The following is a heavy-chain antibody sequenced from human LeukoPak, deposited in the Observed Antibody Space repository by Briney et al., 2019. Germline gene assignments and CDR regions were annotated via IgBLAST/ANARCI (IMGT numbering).Heavy chain of an antibody. CDR2: ISSSGSTI. CDR3: ARGAMITMVRGAETDFDY. V-gene: IGHV3-11*01. D-gene: IGHD3-10*01. J-gene: IGHJ4*02. Sequence: GGSLRLSCAASGFTFSDYYMSWIRQAPGKGLEWVSYISSSGSTIYYADSVKGRFTISRDNAKNSLYLQMNSLRAEDTAVYYCARGAMITMVRGAETDFDYWGQGTLVTVSS. CDR1: GFTFSDYY.